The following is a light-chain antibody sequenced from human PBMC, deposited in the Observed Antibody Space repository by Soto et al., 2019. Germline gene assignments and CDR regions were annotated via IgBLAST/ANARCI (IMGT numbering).Light chain of an antibody. CDR2: EAA. CDR1: SSDVAYYNL. V-gene: IGLV2-23*01. CDR3: CSYAGSNTYV. Sequence: QSALTQPASVSGSPGQSVTISCTGTSSDVAYYNLVSWYQQHPGKAPKLIIYEAAKRPSGVSSRFAGSKSGNTASLTISGLQSEDEADYFCCSYAGSNTYVFGTGTKVTVL. J-gene: IGLJ1*01.